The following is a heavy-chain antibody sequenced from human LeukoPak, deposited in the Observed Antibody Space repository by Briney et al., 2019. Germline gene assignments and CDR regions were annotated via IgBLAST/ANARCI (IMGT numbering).Heavy chain of an antibody. CDR2: INPNTGDT. J-gene: IGHJ5*02. V-gene: IGHV1-2*02. CDR3: ARTVDTALHVKNWFDP. CDR1: GYTFTGDY. D-gene: IGHD5-18*01. Sequence: ASVKVSCKASGYTFTGDYMHWVRQAPGQGLEWMGWINPNTGDTYSAQKFQGRVTMTRDTSISTAYMELSRLTSDDTAVYYCARTVDTALHVKNWFDPWGQGTLVTVSS.